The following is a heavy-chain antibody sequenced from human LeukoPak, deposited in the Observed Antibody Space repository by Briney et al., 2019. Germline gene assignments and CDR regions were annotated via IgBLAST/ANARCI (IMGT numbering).Heavy chain of an antibody. CDR3: ARHVFDYDIFSHFQYYYMDV. Sequence: SSETLSLTCAVYSGSFSGHWWSWIRQPPGNGLEWIGEVTHSGNTNYNPSLKSRVTISVDTSKNQFSLKLSSVTAADTAVYYCARHVFDYDIFSHFQYYYMDVWGKGTRSPSP. J-gene: IGHJ6*03. CDR1: SGSFSGHW. D-gene: IGHD3-9*01. CDR2: VTHSGNT. V-gene: IGHV4-34*01.